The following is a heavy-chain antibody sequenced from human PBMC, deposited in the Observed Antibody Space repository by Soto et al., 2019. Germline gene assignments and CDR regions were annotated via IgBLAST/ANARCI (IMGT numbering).Heavy chain of an antibody. J-gene: IGHJ6*02. V-gene: IGHV6-1*01. Sequence: SQTLSLTCAISGDSVSSNSAAWNWIRQSPSRGLEWLGRTYYRSKWYNDYAVSVKSRITINPDTSKNQFSLQLSSVTPEDTAVYYCAREEYSSSSKYYYYGMDVWGQGTTVTVSS. CDR1: GDSVSSNSAA. D-gene: IGHD6-6*01. CDR3: AREEYSSSSKYYYYGMDV. CDR2: TYYRSKWYN.